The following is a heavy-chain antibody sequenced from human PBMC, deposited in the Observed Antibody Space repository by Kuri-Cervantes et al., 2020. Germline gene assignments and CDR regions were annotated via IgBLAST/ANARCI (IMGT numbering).Heavy chain of an antibody. D-gene: IGHD1-26*01. CDR3: AKDGGPFSPWELQYFDY. CDR2: IWYDGSNK. CDR1: GFTFSSYG. J-gene: IGHJ4*02. Sequence: GESLKISCAASGFTFSSYGMHWVRQAPGKGLEWVAVIWYDGSNKYYADSVKGRFTISRGNSKNTLYLQMNSLRAEDTAVYYCAKDGGPFSPWELQYFDYWGQGTLVTVSS. V-gene: IGHV3-30*02.